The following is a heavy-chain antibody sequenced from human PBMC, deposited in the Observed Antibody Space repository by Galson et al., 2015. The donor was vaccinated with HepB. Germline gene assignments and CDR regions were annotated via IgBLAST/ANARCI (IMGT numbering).Heavy chain of an antibody. J-gene: IGHJ4*02. CDR1: GFIFSGYW. D-gene: IGHD4-11*01. CDR3: ARHGHHLDYNFDY. CDR2: IKEDGGEK. Sequence: SLRLSCAASGFIFSGYWMSWVRQAPGKGLEWVANIKEDGGEKYYVDSVKGRFTISRDNAKNSLYLQMNSLRAEDTAVYYCARHGHHLDYNFDYWGQGTLLTVSS. V-gene: IGHV3-7*01.